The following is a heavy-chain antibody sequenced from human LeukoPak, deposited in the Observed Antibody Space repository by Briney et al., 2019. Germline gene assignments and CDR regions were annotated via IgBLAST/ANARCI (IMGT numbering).Heavy chain of an antibody. D-gene: IGHD7-27*01. CDR2: ISAYNGNT. CDR1: GYTFTSYD. J-gene: IGHJ6*03. V-gene: IGHV1-18*01. Sequence: ASVKVSCKASGYTFTSYDISWVRQAPGQGLEWMGWISAYNGNTNYAQKLQGRVTMTTDTSTSTAYMELRSLRSDDTAVYYCARDSITRADYYYYYYMDVWGKGTTVTVSS. CDR3: ARDSITRADYYYYYYMDV.